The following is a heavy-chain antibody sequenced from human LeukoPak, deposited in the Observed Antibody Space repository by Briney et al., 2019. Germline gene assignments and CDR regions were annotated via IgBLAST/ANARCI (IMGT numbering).Heavy chain of an antibody. J-gene: IGHJ3*02. CDR3: ARHGTSGIYRRPFDI. D-gene: IGHD1-26*01. CDR1: GGSMSSYY. V-gene: IGHV4-59*08. Sequence: KPSETLSLTCTVSGGSMSSYYWSWIRRPPGKGLEWIGYIYDSGSTNYNPSLKSRVTISVDTSNNQFSLKLNSVTAADTAVYYCARHGTSGIYRRPFDIWGQGTMVTVSS. CDR2: IYDSGST.